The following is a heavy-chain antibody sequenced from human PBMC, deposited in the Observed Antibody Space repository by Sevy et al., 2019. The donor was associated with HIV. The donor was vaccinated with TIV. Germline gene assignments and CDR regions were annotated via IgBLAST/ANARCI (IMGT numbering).Heavy chain of an antibody. J-gene: IGHJ6*02. Sequence: GGSLRLSCAASGFTFSSYSMNWVRQAPGKGLEWDSSISSSSSYIYYADSVKGRFTISRDNAKNSLYLQMNSLRAEDTAVYYCARDKQRDCSVGRCYYDYYGMDVWGQGTTVTVSS. CDR1: GFTFSSYS. CDR2: ISSSSSYI. V-gene: IGHV3-21*01. CDR3: ARDKQRDCSVGRCYYDYYGMDV. D-gene: IGHD2-15*01.